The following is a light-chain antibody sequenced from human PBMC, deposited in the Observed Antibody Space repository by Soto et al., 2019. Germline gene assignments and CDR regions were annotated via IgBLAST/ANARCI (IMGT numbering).Light chain of an antibody. CDR3: QQYGTLTWT. V-gene: IGKV3-20*01. CDR2: GVS. Sequence: EIVLTQSPGTLSLSPGERATLSCRASQSVSKTYLAWYQQKSGQAPRLLMFGVSSRATGIPDRFSGSGSGTDFTITISRLEPGDFAVYYCQQYGTLTWTFGQGTKVEIK. J-gene: IGKJ1*01. CDR1: QSVSKTY.